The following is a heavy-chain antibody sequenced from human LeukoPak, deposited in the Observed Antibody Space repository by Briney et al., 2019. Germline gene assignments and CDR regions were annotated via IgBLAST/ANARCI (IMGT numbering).Heavy chain of an antibody. Sequence: QSGGSLRLSCAASGFTFSTYWMSWVRQAPGKGLEWVANIKQDGSDKNYVDSVKGRFTISRDNAKNSVYLQMNSLRVDDTAVYYCAREQWPFDFWGQGTLVTVSS. CDR2: IKQDGSDK. D-gene: IGHD6-19*01. CDR3: AREQWPFDF. CDR1: GFTFSTYW. V-gene: IGHV3-7*01. J-gene: IGHJ5*01.